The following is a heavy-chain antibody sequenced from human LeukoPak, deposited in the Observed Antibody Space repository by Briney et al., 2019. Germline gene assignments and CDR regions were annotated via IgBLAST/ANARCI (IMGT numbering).Heavy chain of an antibody. CDR3: AVLAGVTMVRGPPLADYCYGMDV. Sequence: GGSPRLSCAASGFTFSSYSMNWVRQAPGKGLEWVSSINSSSSYIYYADSVKGRFTISRDNAKNSLYLQMNSLRAEDTAVYYCAVLAGVTMVRGPPLADYCYGMDVWGQGTTVTVSS. V-gene: IGHV3-21*01. D-gene: IGHD3-10*01. J-gene: IGHJ6*02. CDR2: INSSSSYI. CDR1: GFTFSSYS.